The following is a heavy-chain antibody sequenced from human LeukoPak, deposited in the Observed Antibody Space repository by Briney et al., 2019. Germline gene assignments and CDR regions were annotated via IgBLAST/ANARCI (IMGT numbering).Heavy chain of an antibody. J-gene: IGHJ5*02. D-gene: IGHD3-3*01. CDR3: AKAKGHYDFWSGYPEFDP. V-gene: IGHV3-23*01. CDR2: ISGSGGST. CDR1: GFTFDDYA. Sequence: PGGSLRLSCAASGFTFDDYAMHWVRQAPGKGLEWVSAISGSGGSTYYADSVKGRFTISRDNSKNTLYLQMNSLRAEDTAVYYCAKAKGHYDFWSGYPEFDPWGQGTLVTVSS.